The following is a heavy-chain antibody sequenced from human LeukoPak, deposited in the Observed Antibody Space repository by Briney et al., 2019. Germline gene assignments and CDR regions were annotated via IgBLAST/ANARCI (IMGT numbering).Heavy chain of an antibody. Sequence: GGSLRLSCAASGFTFSSYWMSWVRQAPGKGLEWVGNIKQDGSEKYYVDSVKGRFTISRDNDKTTLYLQMNSLRAEDTAVYYCARGTRYCDSDGAFDIWGQGTMVTVSS. V-gene: IGHV3-7*03. CDR1: GFTFSSYW. J-gene: IGHJ3*02. D-gene: IGHD3-10*01. CDR3: ARGTRYCDSDGAFDI. CDR2: IKQDGSEK.